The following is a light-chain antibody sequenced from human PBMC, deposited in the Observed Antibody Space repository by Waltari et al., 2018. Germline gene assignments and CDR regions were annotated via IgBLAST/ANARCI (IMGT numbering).Light chain of an antibody. V-gene: IGKV1-39*01. CDR3: QQSYSLPYT. CDR2: VAS. J-gene: IGKJ2*01. CDR1: QPISYY. Sequence: DIQMTQSPSSLSASAEDKVTITCRASQPISYYLNWYQQLPGRAPKPLIHVASSLQTGVPSRFSGSGSGTKFTLTISSLQPEDFATDICQQSYSLPYTFGQGT.